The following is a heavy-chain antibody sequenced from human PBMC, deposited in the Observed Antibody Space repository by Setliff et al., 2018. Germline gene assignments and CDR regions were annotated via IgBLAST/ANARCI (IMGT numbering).Heavy chain of an antibody. V-gene: IGHV3-7*03. D-gene: IGHD1-26*01. CDR3: AKDGMGPTYTYFFDF. CDR1: GFTFNTFW. CDR2: INPGGSEE. Sequence: GGSLRLSCAASGFTFNTFWMTWVRQAPGKGLEWVANINPGGSEEYYLDSVKGRFTISRDNAKTSLYLQLNSLRVEDTAVYYCAKDGMGPTYTYFFDFWGQGSQVTVSS. J-gene: IGHJ4*02.